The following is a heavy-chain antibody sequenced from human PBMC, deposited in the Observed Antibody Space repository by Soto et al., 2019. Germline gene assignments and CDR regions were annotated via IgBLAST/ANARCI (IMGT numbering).Heavy chain of an antibody. CDR1: GFTVSSNY. Sequence: EVQLVESGGGLVQPGGSLRLSCAASGFTVSSNYMSWVRQAPGKGLEWVSVIYSGGSTYYADSVKGRFTISRDNSKNTLYLQMNSLRAEDTAVYYCARFRVTFYGMDVWGQGTTVTVSS. V-gene: IGHV3-66*01. J-gene: IGHJ6*02. CDR2: IYSGGST. CDR3: ARFRVTFYGMDV. D-gene: IGHD3-10*01.